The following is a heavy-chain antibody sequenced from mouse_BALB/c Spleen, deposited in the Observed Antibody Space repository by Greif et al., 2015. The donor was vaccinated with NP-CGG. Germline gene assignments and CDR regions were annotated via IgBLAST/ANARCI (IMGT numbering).Heavy chain of an antibody. V-gene: IGHV2-2*03. J-gene: IGHJ2*01. CDR1: GFSLTSYG. Sequence: VLLVESGPGLVQPSQSLSITCTVSGFSLTSYGVHWVRQSPGKGLEWLGVIWSGGSTDYNAAFLSRLSISKDNSKSQVSFKMNSLQSNDTAIYYCARNWDYWGQGTTLTVSS. CDR3: ARNWDY. CDR2: IWSGGST.